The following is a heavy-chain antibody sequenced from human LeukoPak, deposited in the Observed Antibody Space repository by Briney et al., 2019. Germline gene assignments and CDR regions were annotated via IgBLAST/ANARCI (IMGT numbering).Heavy chain of an antibody. J-gene: IGHJ4*02. CDR3: ARSRDGYDYYFDY. D-gene: IGHD5-24*01. CDR2: IYYSGST. CDR1: GGSISSYY. V-gene: IGHV4-59*08. Sequence: SETLSLTCTVSGGSISSYYWSWIRQPPGKGLEWIGYIYYSGSTNYNPSLKSRVTISADTSKNQFSLKLSSVTAADTAVYYCARSRDGYDYYFDYWGQGTPVTVSS.